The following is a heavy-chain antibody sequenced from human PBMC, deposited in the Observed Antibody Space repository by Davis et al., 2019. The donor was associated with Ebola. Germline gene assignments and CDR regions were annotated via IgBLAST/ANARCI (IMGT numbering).Heavy chain of an antibody. Sequence: GESLKIPCAAPGFPFDDYGMSWVRQAPGKGLEWVSGTNWNGGSPGYAVSVKGRFAISRDNAKTSLYLQMNSLRAEYTALYYCARGQAWFDPWGQGTLVTVSS. CDR1: GFPFDDYG. CDR2: TNWNGGSP. CDR3: ARGQAWFDP. V-gene: IGHV3-20*04. J-gene: IGHJ5*02.